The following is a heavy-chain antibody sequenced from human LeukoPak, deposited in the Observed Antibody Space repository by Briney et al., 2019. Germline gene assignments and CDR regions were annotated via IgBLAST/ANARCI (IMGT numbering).Heavy chain of an antibody. CDR1: GGSISRYY. J-gene: IGHJ4*02. Sequence: SETLSLTCTVSGGSISRYYWSWIRQPPGKGLEWIGYIYYTVSTTYNPSLKSRVTISVDTSKNQSSLKLSSVTAADTAVYYCARHYYGDYPNLYYFDYWGQGTLVTVSS. CDR2: IYYTVST. D-gene: IGHD4-17*01. V-gene: IGHV4-59*08. CDR3: ARHYYGDYPNLYYFDY.